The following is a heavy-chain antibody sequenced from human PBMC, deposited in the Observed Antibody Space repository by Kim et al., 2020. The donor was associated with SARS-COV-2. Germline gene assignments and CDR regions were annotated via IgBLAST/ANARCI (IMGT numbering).Heavy chain of an antibody. CDR3: AKDTTTAYFDY. CDR1: GFAFSSYA. CDR2: ISGSGDRT. J-gene: IGHJ4*02. Sequence: GGSLRLSCAASGFAFSSYAMNWVRQAPGRGLEWVSSISGSGDRTNYADSVKGRFTISRDNSKNTLYLQMNSLRAEHTAVYYCAKDTTTAYFDYWGQGTLV. V-gene: IGHV3-23*01. D-gene: IGHD1-26*01.